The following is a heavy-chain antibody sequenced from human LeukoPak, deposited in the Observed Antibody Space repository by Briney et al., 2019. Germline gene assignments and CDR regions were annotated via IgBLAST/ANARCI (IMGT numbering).Heavy chain of an antibody. Sequence: GASVKVSCKASGGTFSSYAISWVRQTPGQGLEWMGGIIPIFGTANYAQKFQGRVTMTRDTSISTAYMELSRLRSDDTALYYCARDRGYSSSPFDYWGQGTLVTVSS. D-gene: IGHD6-13*01. CDR3: ARDRGYSSSPFDY. CDR1: GGTFSSYA. J-gene: IGHJ4*02. CDR2: IIPIFGTA. V-gene: IGHV1-69*05.